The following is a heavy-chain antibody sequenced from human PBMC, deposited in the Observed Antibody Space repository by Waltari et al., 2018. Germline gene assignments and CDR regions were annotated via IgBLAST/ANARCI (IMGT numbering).Heavy chain of an antibody. J-gene: IGHJ4*02. D-gene: IGHD3-22*01. CDR2: IFTDGRT. V-gene: IGHV3-53*01. Sequence: EVKLVESGGGLVQPGGSPRLSCAASGFIVSRNYVSWFRQAPGKGLEWVSVIFTDGRTYYADSVKGRFTVSRDNSKNTVYLQMSNLRVEDTAMYYCVRERSDSLDSWGQGTLVTVSS. CDR3: VRERSDSLDS. CDR1: GFIVSRNY.